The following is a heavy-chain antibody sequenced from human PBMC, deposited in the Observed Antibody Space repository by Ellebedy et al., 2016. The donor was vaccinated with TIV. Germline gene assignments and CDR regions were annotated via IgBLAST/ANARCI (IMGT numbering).Heavy chain of an antibody. CDR1: GDPINIGNYY. V-gene: IGHV4-61*01. CDR3: ARVEIPAIIVGERDDVFDI. CDR2: IYYSGST. D-gene: IGHD2-2*01. Sequence: SETLSLXCNVSGDPINIGNYYWSWLRQSPGKGLEWIGFIYYSGSTNYHPSFKSRATISIDTSKNRFSLKLDSVTAADTAVYYCARVEIPAIIVGERDDVFDIWGQGTMVTVSS. J-gene: IGHJ3*02.